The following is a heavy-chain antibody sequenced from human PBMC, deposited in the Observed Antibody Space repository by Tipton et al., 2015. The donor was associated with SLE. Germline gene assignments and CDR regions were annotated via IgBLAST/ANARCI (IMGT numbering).Heavy chain of an antibody. J-gene: IGHJ5*01. D-gene: IGHD1-1*01. CDR2: INYSGST. CDR3: ARVRTATGWFDS. Sequence: TLSLTCTLPGGSISSYYWSWIRQPPGKGLEWIGYINYSGSTKYNPSLKSRGTISVDMSKNQFSLRLNSVTAADTALYYCARVRTATGWFDSWGQGTLVTVSS. V-gene: IGHV4-59*01. CDR1: GGSISSYY.